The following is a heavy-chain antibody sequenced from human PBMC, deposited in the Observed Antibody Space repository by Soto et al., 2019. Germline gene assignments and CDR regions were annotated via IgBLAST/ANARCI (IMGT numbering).Heavy chain of an antibody. J-gene: IGHJ4*02. CDR3: ARQGGSVDILTGYLVYYFDY. V-gene: IGHV4-59*08. Sequence: SETLSLTCTVSGGSISSYYWSWIRQPPGKGLEWIGYIYYSGSTNYNPSLKSRVTISVDTSKNQFSLKLSSVTAADTAVYYCARQGGSVDILTGYLVYYFDYWGQGTLVTVSS. CDR2: IYYSGST. CDR1: GGSISSYY. D-gene: IGHD3-9*01.